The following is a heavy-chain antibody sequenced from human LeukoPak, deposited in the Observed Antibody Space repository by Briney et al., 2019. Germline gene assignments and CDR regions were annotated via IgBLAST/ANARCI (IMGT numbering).Heavy chain of an antibody. V-gene: IGHV1-69*05. CDR2: IIPIFGTT. D-gene: IGHD5-12*01. CDR1: GGTFSSHA. CDR3: ARGDSGYDYGFDN. J-gene: IGHJ4*02. Sequence: ASVKVSCKASGGTFSSHAISWVRQTPGQGLEWVGGIIPIFGTTNYAQKFQGRVTITTDESTSTGYMELRSLRSDDTAVYYCARGDSGYDYGFDNWGQGTLVTVSS.